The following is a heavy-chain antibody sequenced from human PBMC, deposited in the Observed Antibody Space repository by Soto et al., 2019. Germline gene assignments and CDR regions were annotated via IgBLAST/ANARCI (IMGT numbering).Heavy chain of an antibody. CDR3: AGRTGGGSPRS. CDR2: VNNDGTNI. D-gene: IGHD2-15*01. CDR1: KFSFSTSW. Sequence: EVQLVESGGGLVQPGGSLRLSCVASKFSFSTSWMHWGRQVPGKGLVWVSRVNNDGTNIKYADSVKGRFTISRDNAKRTLYLQMDSLRVEATAVYYCAGRTGGGSPRSWGQGTQVTVSS. V-gene: IGHV3-74*03. J-gene: IGHJ5*02.